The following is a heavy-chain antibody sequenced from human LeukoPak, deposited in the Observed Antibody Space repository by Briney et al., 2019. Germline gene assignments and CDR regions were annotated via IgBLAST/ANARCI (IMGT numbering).Heavy chain of an antibody. J-gene: IGHJ4*02. CDR1: GYTFTSYG. CDR3: AICIAAAGTVDY. Sequence: VSVKVSCKASGYTFTSYGISWVRQAPGQGLEWMGWISAYNGNTNYAQKLQGRVTMTTDTSTSTAYMELGSLRSDDTAVYYCAICIAAAGTVDYWGQGTLVTVSS. CDR2: ISAYNGNT. V-gene: IGHV1-18*01. D-gene: IGHD6-13*01.